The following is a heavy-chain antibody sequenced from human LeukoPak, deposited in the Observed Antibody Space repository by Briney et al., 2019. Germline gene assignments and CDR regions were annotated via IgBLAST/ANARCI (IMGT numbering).Heavy chain of an antibody. Sequence: SETLSLTCTVSGGSFSSYYWSWIRQPPGKGLEWIGYIYYSGSTNYNPSLKSRVTISLDTSKNQFSLQLNSVTPEDTAVYYCARWGFGVATRHSKYYFDYWGQGTLVTVSS. CDR2: IYYSGST. CDR3: ARWGFGVATRHSKYYFDY. CDR1: GGSFSSYY. V-gene: IGHV4-59*12. D-gene: IGHD5-12*01. J-gene: IGHJ4*02.